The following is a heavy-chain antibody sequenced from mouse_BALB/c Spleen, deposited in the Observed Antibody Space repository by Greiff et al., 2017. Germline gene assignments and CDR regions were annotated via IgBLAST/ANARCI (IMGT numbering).Heavy chain of an antibody. Sequence: QVQLKESGPGPVAPSQSLSIPCTVPGFPLSKYSVHWVRQPPGKGLEWLGMIWGGGSTDYNSALKSRLSISKENSKSQVFLKMNSLQTDDTAMYYCARKDYGSSYVAMDYWGQGTSVTVSS. CDR2: IWGGGST. D-gene: IGHD1-1*01. V-gene: IGHV2-6-4*01. J-gene: IGHJ4*01. CDR1: GFPLSKYS. CDR3: ARKDYGSSYVAMDY.